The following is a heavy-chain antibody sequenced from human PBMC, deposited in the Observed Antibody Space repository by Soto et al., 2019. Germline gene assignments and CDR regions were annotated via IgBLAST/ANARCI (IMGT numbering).Heavy chain of an antibody. Sequence: EVQLLDSGGGLVQPGGSLRLSCAASGFTFSTYAMSWVRQAPGKGLEWVSTITGSGSSTDYADSVKGRFTISRDNSKITLPLQMNSLIGEDTAVYYCAKDLCGDYGGLDYWGQGNLVTVSS. D-gene: IGHD2-21*02. V-gene: IGHV3-23*01. J-gene: IGHJ4*02. CDR1: GFTFSTYA. CDR3: AKDLCGDYGGLDY. CDR2: ITGSGSST.